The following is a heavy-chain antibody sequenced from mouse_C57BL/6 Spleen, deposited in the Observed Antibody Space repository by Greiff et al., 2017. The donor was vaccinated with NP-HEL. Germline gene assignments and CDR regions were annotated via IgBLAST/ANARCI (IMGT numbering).Heavy chain of an antibody. CDR1: GYAFSSSW. CDR2: IYPGDGDT. D-gene: IGHD2-1*01. V-gene: IGHV1-82*01. J-gene: IGHJ2*01. Sequence: QVQLKQSGPELVKPGASVKISCKASGYAFSSSWMNWVKQRPGKGLEWIGRIYPGDGDTNYNGKFKGKATLTADKSSSTAYMQLSSLTSEDSAVYFCASGYYGNYDGFDYWGQGTTLTVSS. CDR3: ASGYYGNYDGFDY.